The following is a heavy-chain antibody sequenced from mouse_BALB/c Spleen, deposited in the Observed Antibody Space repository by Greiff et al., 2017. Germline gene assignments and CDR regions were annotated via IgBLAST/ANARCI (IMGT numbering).Heavy chain of an antibody. CDR1: GISITTGNYR. CDR3: ARDPSSTMLFAY. CDR2: IYYSGTI. Sequence: DVKLQESGPGLVKPSQTVSLTCTVTGISITTGNYRWSWIRQFPGNKLEWIGYIYYSGTITYNPSLTSRTTITRDTSKNQFFLEMNSLTAEDTATYYCARDPSSTMLFAYWGQGTLVTVSA. J-gene: IGHJ3*01. V-gene: IGHV3-5*02. D-gene: IGHD2-1*01.